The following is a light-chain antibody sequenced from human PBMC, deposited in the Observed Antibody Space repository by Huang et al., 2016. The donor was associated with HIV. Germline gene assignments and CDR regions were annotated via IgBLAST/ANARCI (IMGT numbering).Light chain of an antibody. Sequence: DIVMTQTPLSLSVTPGQPASISCKASQSLLHSDGETYLYWYLHKPGQSPQLLIYEVYNRCSGGPDRCSGSGSGTDFTLRISRVEAEDVGVYYCMQRTQRPLTFGGGTKVEIK. CDR1: QSLLHSDGETY. J-gene: IGKJ4*01. V-gene: IGKV2D-29*02. CDR2: EVY. CDR3: MQRTQRPLT.